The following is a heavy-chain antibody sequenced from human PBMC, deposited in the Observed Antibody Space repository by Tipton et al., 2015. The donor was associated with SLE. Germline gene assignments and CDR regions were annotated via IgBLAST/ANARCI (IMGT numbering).Heavy chain of an antibody. V-gene: IGHV3-30*04. CDR2: MSLDGPLT. CDR1: GISLRDSI. J-gene: IGHJ3*02. Sequence: SLRLSCTASGISLRDSILHWVRQAPQKELEWVAVMSLDGPLTLATESVKGRFTMSRDDSRNTVYLQMNSLRAEDTALYYCARIYCSGGYCFDAFDIWGQGTMVTVSS. D-gene: IGHD2-15*01. CDR3: ARIYCSGGYCFDAFDI.